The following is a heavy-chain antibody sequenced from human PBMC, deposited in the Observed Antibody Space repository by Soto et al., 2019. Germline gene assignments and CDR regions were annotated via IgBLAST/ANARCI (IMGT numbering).Heavy chain of an antibody. V-gene: IGHV4-59*01. Sequence: SETLSLTCTVSGGSISGYYWRLLRQPPGKGLEWIGYMYNTGSTVYNPSFKSRVTISVDTSKNQFSLKLNSVTAADTAVYYCARDLWGYCGTDCYPLDVWGQGTTVTVSS. CDR2: MYNTGST. D-gene: IGHD2-21*02. CDR3: ARDLWGYCGTDCYPLDV. J-gene: IGHJ6*02. CDR1: GGSISGYY.